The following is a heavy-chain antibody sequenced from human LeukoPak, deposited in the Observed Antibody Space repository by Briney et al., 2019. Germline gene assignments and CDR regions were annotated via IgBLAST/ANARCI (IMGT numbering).Heavy chain of an antibody. J-gene: IGHJ6*03. D-gene: IGHD3-16*01. Sequence: KPSETLSLTCTVSGGSISSYYWSWIRQPPGKGLEWIGYIYYSGSTNYNPSLKSRVTVSLDTSGNQFSLKLTPVTAADTAVYYCARYGRYDYVWGDTKNYYYYMDVWGKGTTVTISS. CDR3: ARYGRYDYVWGDTKNYYYYMDV. CDR1: GGSISSYY. CDR2: IYYSGST. V-gene: IGHV4-59*12.